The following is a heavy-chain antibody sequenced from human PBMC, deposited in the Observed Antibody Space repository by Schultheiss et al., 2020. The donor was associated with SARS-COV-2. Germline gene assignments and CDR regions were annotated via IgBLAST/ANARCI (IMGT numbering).Heavy chain of an antibody. CDR2: ISWNSGSI. D-gene: IGHD3-22*01. V-gene: IGHV3-9*03. CDR3: ARDNPSGYLYYYMDV. Sequence: GGSLRLSCAASGFTFDDYAMHWVRQAPGKGLEWVSGISWNSGSIGYADSVKGRFTISRDNSKNTLYLQMGSLRAEDMAVYYCARDNPSGYLYYYMDVWGKWTTVTVSS. CDR1: GFTFDDYA. J-gene: IGHJ6*03.